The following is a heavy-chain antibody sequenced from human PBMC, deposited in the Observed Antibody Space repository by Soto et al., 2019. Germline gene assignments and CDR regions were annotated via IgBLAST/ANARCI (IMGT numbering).Heavy chain of an antibody. CDR2: ISSNGGST. CDR1: GFTFSSYA. Sequence: PGGSLRLSCSASGFTFSSYAMHWVRQAPGKGLEYVSAISSNGGSTYYADSVKGRFTISRDNSKNTLYLQMSSLRAEDTAVYYCVKEGDFWSGSPSYYGMDVWGQGTTVTVSS. V-gene: IGHV3-64D*06. D-gene: IGHD3-3*01. CDR3: VKEGDFWSGSPSYYGMDV. J-gene: IGHJ6*02.